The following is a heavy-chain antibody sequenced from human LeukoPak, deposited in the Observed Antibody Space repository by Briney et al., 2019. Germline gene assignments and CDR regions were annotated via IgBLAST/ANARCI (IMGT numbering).Heavy chain of an antibody. CDR3: ARDLLHDGSGSYIDY. D-gene: IGHD3-10*01. J-gene: IGHJ4*02. CDR2: IYYSGST. V-gene: IGHV4-39*07. Sequence: PSETLSLTCTVSGGSISSSSYYWGWIRQPPGKGLEWIGSIYYSGSTYYNPSLKSRVTISADTSKNQFSLKLSSVTAADTAVYYCARDLLHDGSGSYIDYWGQGTLVTVSS. CDR1: GGSISSSSYY.